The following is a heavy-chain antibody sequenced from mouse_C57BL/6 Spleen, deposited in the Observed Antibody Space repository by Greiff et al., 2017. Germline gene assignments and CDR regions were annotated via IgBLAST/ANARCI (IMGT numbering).Heavy chain of an antibody. D-gene: IGHD2-4*01. V-gene: IGHV1-64*01. CDR1: GYTFTSYW. CDR3: AREAPLGDYAWFAY. J-gene: IGHJ3*01. Sequence: QVQLQQPGAELVKPGASVKLSCKASGYTFTSYWMHWVKQRPGQGLEWIGMIHPNSGSTNYNEKFKSKATLTVDKSSSTAYMQLSSLTSEDSAVYYCAREAPLGDYAWFAYWGQGTLVTVSA. CDR2: IHPNSGST.